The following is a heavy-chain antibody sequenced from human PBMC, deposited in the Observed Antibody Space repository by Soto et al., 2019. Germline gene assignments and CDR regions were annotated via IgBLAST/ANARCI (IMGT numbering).Heavy chain of an antibody. CDR2: ISYDGSNK. J-gene: IGHJ6*02. CDR1: GFTFSSYA. D-gene: IGHD3-10*01. CDR3: ARVPSTDYYGSGSYPNYYGMDV. Sequence: GGSLRLSCAASGFTFSSYAMHWVRQAPGKGLEWVAVISYDGSNKYYADSVKGRFTISRDNSKNTLYLQMNSLRAEDTAVYYCARVPSTDYYGSGSYPNYYGMDVWGQGTTVTVSS. V-gene: IGHV3-30-3*01.